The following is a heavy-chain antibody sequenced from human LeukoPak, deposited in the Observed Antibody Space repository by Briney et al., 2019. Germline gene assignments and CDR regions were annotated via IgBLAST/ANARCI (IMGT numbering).Heavy chain of an antibody. Sequence: ASVKVSCKTSGYSFTNYYMHWVRQAPGQGLEWMGMINPRGGTTNQPQKFQGRVTMTRDTSTSTVYMELSSLRSEDTAVYFCARDLSGSYHMYYFDYWGQGTLVTVSS. D-gene: IGHD1-26*01. CDR2: INPRGGTT. J-gene: IGHJ4*02. CDR3: ARDLSGSYHMYYFDY. CDR1: GYSFTNYY. V-gene: IGHV1-46*01.